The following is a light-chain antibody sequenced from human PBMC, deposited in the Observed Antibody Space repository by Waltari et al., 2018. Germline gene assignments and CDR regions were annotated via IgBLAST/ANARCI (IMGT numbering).Light chain of an antibody. CDR1: SSNIGSNT. J-gene: IGLJ3*02. V-gene: IGLV1-44*01. CDR2: SNN. CDR3: ATWDDSLNVWV. Sequence: QSVLTQPPSASGTPGQRVTISCSGSSSNIGSNTVNWYLQLPGTAPKLLIYSNNQRPSGVPDRCSGSKSGTSASLAISGLQSEDEADYYCATWDDSLNVWVFGGGTKLTVL.